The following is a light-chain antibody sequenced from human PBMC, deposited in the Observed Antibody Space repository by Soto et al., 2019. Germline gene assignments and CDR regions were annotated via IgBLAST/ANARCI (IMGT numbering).Light chain of an antibody. J-gene: IGKJ4*02. Sequence: EIVMTQSPATLSVSPGERATLSCRASQSVNSNLAWYRQKPGQAPRLLISDASTRATGVPARFSGSGSGTECTHTIGRLQSEDSGIYYCQQYNFWPPLTFGGGTKVEIK. CDR1: QSVNSN. CDR3: QQYNFWPPLT. CDR2: DAS. V-gene: IGKV3-15*01.